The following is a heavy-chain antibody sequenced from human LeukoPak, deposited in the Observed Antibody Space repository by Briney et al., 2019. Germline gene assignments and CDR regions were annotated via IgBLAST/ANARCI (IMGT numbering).Heavy chain of an antibody. CDR1: GLTFSSHW. J-gene: IGHJ5*02. CDR2: ITNDGSST. CDR3: ARDRSVGTTTSLFDP. V-gene: IGHV3-74*01. D-gene: IGHD1-26*01. Sequence: GGSLRLSCAASGLTFSSHWMHWVRQAPGKGLVWVSRITNDGSSTTYADSVKGRFTISRDNAKNMLYLQVNSLRAEDTAVYYCARDRSVGTTTSLFDPWGQGALVTVSS.